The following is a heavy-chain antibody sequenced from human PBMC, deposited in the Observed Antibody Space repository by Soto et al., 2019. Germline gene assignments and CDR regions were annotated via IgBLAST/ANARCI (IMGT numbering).Heavy chain of an antibody. V-gene: IGHV1-18*01. CDR1: GYTFTSYV. Sequence: QVQLVQSGAEVKKPGASVKVSCKASGYTFTSYVISWVRQAPGQGLEWMGWISAYNGNTNYAQKLQGRVTMTTDTSTSTAYMELRILRSVDTAVYYCASYREQLVLYGMDVWGQGTTVTVSS. CDR3: ASYREQLVLYGMDV. CDR2: ISAYNGNT. J-gene: IGHJ6*02. D-gene: IGHD6-6*01.